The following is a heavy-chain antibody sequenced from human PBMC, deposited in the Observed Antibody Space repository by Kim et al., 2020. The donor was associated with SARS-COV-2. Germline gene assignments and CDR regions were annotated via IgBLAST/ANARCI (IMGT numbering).Heavy chain of an antibody. CDR2: IDPSVSYT. Sequence: GESLKISCKGSGYSFTSYWISWVRQMPGKGLEWMGRIDPSVSYTNYSPSFQGHVTISADKSISTAYLQWSSLKASDTAMYYCARRREGWFGELSVDYWGQGTLVTVSS. CDR3: ARRREGWFGELSVDY. CDR1: GYSFTSYW. D-gene: IGHD3-10*01. J-gene: IGHJ4*02. V-gene: IGHV5-10-1*01.